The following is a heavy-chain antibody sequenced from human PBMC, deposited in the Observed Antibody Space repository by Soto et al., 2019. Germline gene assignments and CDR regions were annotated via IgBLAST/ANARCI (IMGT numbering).Heavy chain of an antibody. J-gene: IGHJ6*02. Sequence: SETLSLTCAVYGGSFSGYYWSWIRQPPGKGLEWIGEINHSGSTNYNPSLKSRVTISVDTSKNQFSLKLSSVTAADTAVYYCARWGYYGSGSYWGPFYYGMDVWGQGTTVT. D-gene: IGHD3-10*01. CDR1: GGSFSGYY. CDR3: ARWGYYGSGSYWGPFYYGMDV. CDR2: INHSGST. V-gene: IGHV4-34*01.